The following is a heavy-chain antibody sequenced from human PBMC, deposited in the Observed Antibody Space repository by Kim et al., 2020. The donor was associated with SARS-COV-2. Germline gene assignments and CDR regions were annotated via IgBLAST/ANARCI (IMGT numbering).Heavy chain of an antibody. CDR2: A. J-gene: IGHJ4*02. Sequence: ANYAQKFQGRVTITADESTSTAYMELSSLRSEDTAVYYCARVEGPDGVDYWGQGTLVTVSS. V-gene: IGHV1-69*01. D-gene: IGHD3-16*01. CDR3: ARVEGPDGVDY.